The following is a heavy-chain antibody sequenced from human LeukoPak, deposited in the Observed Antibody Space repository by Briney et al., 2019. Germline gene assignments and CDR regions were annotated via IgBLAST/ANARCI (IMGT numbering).Heavy chain of an antibody. D-gene: IGHD6-19*01. CDR1: GYTFTGYY. J-gene: IGHJ4*02. CDR2: INPNSGGT. CDR3: GREQSIAVAGIDY. V-gene: IGHV1-2*06. Sequence: ASVKVSCKASGYTFTGYYMHWVRQAPGQGLEWMGRINPNSGGTNYAQKFQGSVTMTRDTSISTAYMELSRLRSDDTAVYYCGREQSIAVAGIDYWGQGTLVTVSS.